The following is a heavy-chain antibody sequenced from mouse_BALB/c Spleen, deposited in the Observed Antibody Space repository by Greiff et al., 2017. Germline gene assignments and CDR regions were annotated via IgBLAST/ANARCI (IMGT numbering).Heavy chain of an antibody. J-gene: IGHJ2*01. D-gene: IGHD1-1*01. Sequence: QVHVKQSGAELVKPGASVKLSCKASGYTFTSYYMYWVKQRPGQGLEWIGEINPSNGGTNFNEKFKSKATLTVDKSSSTAYMQLSSLTSEDSAVYYCTRYGFDYWGQGTTLTVSS. CDR1: GYTFTSYY. V-gene: IGHV1S81*02. CDR3: TRYGFDY. CDR2: INPSNGGT.